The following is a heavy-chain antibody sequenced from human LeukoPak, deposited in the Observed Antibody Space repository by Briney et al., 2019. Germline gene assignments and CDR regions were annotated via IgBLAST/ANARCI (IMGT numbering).Heavy chain of an antibody. D-gene: IGHD1-26*01. CDR1: GGSFSGYY. J-gene: IGHJ4*02. CDR2: INHSGST. CDR3: ARAPGRGRAFLDY. V-gene: IGHV4-34*01. Sequence: PSETLSLTCAVYGGSFSGYYWSWIRQPPGKGLEWIGEINHSGSTNYNPSLKSRVTISVDTSKNQFSLKLSSVTAADTAVYYCARAPGRGRAFLDYWGQGTLVTVSS.